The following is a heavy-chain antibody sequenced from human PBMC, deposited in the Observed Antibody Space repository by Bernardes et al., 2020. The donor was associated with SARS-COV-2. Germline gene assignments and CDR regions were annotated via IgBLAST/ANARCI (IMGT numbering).Heavy chain of an antibody. CDR2: IHSAGSGGKT. CDR3: ARADYYDRSAAMDV. CDR1: GFTVSINY. J-gene: IGHJ6*02. D-gene: IGHD3-22*01. V-gene: IGHV3-53*01. Sequence: GGSLRLSCAASGFTVSINYMSWVRQAPGKGLEWVSLIHSAGSGGKTYYADSVKGRFTISRDNSKNTVYLQMNSLRADDTAVYYCARADYYDRSAAMDVWGQGTTVTVSS.